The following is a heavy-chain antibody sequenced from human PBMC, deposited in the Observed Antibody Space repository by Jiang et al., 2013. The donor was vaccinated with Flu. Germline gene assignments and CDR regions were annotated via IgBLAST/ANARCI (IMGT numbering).Heavy chain of an antibody. D-gene: IGHD1-26*01. CDR3: AREDSGISPVYYYYGMDV. CDR2: ISAKTGHK. Sequence: SGAEVKKPGASVRVSCKASGYRFSSYGFGWVRQAPGQGLQWMGWISAKTGHKNYAQKFQGRVTLTTDTSTSTAYMELRNLRPDDTAIYYCAREDSGISPVYYYYGMDVWGQGTTVTVS. J-gene: IGHJ6*02. V-gene: IGHV1-18*01. CDR1: GYRFSSYG.